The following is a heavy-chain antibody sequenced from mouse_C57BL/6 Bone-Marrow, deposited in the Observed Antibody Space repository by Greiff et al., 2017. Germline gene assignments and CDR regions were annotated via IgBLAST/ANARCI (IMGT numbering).Heavy chain of an antibody. V-gene: IGHV5-6*01. CDR2: ISSGGSYT. J-gene: IGHJ4*01. CDR1: GFTFSSYG. Sequence: EVKLVESGGDLVKPGGSLKLSCAASGFTFSSYGMSWVRQTPDTRLEWVATISSGGSYTYYPDSVKGRFTISRDNAKNTLYLQMSSLKSEDTAMYYCARHAIYYEYDGYYYAMDYWGQGTSVTVSS. D-gene: IGHD2-4*01. CDR3: ARHAIYYEYDGYYYAMDY.